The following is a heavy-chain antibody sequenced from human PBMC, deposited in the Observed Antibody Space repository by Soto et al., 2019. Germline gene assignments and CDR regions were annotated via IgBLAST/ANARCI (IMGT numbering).Heavy chain of an antibody. V-gene: IGHV4-59*01. Sequence: SETLSLTCTVSGGSISSDYWTWIRQPPGERLEWIGDIYYNGNTNYNSSLKSRVTISIDTSKNQFSLKLNSVTAADTAVYFCARLAYSSGFTFDYWGRGTLVTVSS. CDR1: GGSISSDY. J-gene: IGHJ4*02. CDR2: IYYNGNT. D-gene: IGHD5-18*01. CDR3: ARLAYSSGFTFDY.